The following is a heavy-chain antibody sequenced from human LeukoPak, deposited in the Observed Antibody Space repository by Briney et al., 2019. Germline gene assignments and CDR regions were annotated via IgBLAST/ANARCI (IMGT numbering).Heavy chain of an antibody. V-gene: IGHV4-30-2*01. CDR3: ARDNHYVWGSFVAFDI. J-gene: IGHJ3*02. CDR1: GGSISSGGYS. CDR2: IYHSGST. Sequence: KASETLSLTCAVSGGSISSGGYSWSWIRQPPGKGLEWIGYIYHSGSTYYNPSLKSRVTISVDRSKNQFSLKLSSVTAADTAVYYCARDNHYVWGSFVAFDIWGQGTMVTVSS. D-gene: IGHD3-16*01.